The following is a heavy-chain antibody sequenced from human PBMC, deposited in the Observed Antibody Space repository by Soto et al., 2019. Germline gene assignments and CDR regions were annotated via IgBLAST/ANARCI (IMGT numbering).Heavy chain of an antibody. D-gene: IGHD3-10*01. V-gene: IGHV3-21*01. Sequence: EVQLVESGGGLVKPGGSLRLSCAASGFTFSSYSMNWVRQAPGKGLEWVSSISSSSSYIYYADSVKGRFTISRDNAKNSLYLQMNSLRAEDTAVYYCARGRYGSGHSGADYWGQGTLVTVSS. J-gene: IGHJ4*02. CDR3: ARGRYGSGHSGADY. CDR2: ISSSSSYI. CDR1: GFTFSSYS.